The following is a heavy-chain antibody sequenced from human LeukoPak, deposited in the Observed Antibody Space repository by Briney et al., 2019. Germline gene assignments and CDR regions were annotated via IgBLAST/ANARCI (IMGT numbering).Heavy chain of an antibody. CDR2: MNPNSGNT. Sequence: ASVKVSCKASGYTFTSYDINWVRQATGQGLEWMGWMNPNSGNTGYAQKFQGRATMTRNTSISTAYMELSSLRSEDTAVYYCARAVGLLEAFDIWGQGTMVTVSS. CDR1: GYTFTSYD. D-gene: IGHD1-1*01. CDR3: ARAVGLLEAFDI. J-gene: IGHJ3*02. V-gene: IGHV1-8*01.